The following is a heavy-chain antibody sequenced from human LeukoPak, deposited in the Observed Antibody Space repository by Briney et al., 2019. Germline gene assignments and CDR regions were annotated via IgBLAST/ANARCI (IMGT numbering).Heavy chain of an antibody. CDR1: GFTFNTYA. Sequence: GGSLRLSCSASGFTFNTYAMHWVRQAPGKGLEYVSAIGDSGGSTYYADSVKGRFTISRDNSKNTLYLQMSSLRAEDTAVYFCVRGYSFGPYGMDVWGQGTTVTVSS. V-gene: IGHV3-64D*09. CDR2: IGDSGGST. J-gene: IGHJ6*02. D-gene: IGHD2-15*01. CDR3: VRGYSFGPYGMDV.